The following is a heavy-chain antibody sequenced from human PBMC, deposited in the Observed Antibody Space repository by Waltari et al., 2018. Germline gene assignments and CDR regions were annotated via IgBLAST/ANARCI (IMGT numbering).Heavy chain of an antibody. V-gene: IGHV4-39*01. CDR3: ARHKPDYDCWSGEGFDH. D-gene: IGHD3-3*01. Sequence: QLQLQESGPGLVKPSETLSLTCTVSGGSISSSSYYWGWIRQPPGKGLEWIGSIYYSGGTYYNPSLKSRVTISVDTSKNQFSLKLSSVTAADTAVYYCARHKPDYDCWSGEGFDHWGQGTLVTVSS. CDR2: IYYSGGT. CDR1: GGSISSSSYY. J-gene: IGHJ5*02.